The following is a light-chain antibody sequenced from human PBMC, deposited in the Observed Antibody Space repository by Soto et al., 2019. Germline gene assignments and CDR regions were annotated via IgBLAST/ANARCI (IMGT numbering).Light chain of an antibody. Sequence: EIVMTQSPATLSVSPGERVTLSCRASQSVSSNLAWYQQKPCQAPRLLIYGASTRATCIPARFSGSGSGTEVTLTLSSLQSEDFAVYYCQHYNNWPRTVGQGTKVEIK. V-gene: IGKV3-15*01. J-gene: IGKJ1*01. CDR1: QSVSSN. CDR2: GAS. CDR3: QHYNNWPRT.